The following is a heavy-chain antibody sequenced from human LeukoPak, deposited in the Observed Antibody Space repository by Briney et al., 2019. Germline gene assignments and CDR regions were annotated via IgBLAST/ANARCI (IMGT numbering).Heavy chain of an antibody. D-gene: IGHD4-17*01. CDR1: GYTFTSYG. CDR2: ISAYNGNT. CDR3: ARDESTNLYGDYDFDN. J-gene: IGHJ4*02. V-gene: IGHV1-18*01. Sequence: GASVKVSCKASGYTFTSYGISWVRQAPGQGLEWMGWISAYNGNTNYAQKLQGRVTMTTDTPTSTAYMELRSLRSDDTAVYYCARDESTNLYGDYDFDNWGQGTLVTVSS.